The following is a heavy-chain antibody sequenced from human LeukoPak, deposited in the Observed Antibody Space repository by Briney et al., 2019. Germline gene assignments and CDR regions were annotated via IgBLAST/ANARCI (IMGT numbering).Heavy chain of an antibody. V-gene: IGHV3-48*01. CDR2: IRSSSTTI. J-gene: IGHJ4*02. Sequence: GGSLRLSCAASGFTFSSYSMNWVRQAPGKGLEWVSYIRSSSTTIYYADSVKGRFTISRDNAKNSLYLQMNSLRAEDTAVYYCAREPTYTSSWYTSCDYWGQGTLVTVSS. D-gene: IGHD6-13*01. CDR1: GFTFSSYS. CDR3: AREPTYTSSWYTSCDY.